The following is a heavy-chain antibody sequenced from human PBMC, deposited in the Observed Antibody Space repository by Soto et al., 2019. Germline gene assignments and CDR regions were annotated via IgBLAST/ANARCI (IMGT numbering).Heavy chain of an antibody. D-gene: IGHD5-18*01. CDR1: GGSFSGYY. CDR3: ARGLRRGYSYGYRY. J-gene: IGHJ4*02. Sequence: NPSETLSLTCAVYGGSFSGYYWSWIRQPPGKGLGWIGEINHSGSTNYNPSLKSRVTISVDTSKNQFSLKLSSVTAADTAVYYCARGLRRGYSYGYRYWGQGTLVTVSS. CDR2: INHSGST. V-gene: IGHV4-34*01.